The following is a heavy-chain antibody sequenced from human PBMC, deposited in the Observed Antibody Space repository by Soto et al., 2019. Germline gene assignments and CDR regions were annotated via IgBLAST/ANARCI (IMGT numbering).Heavy chain of an antibody. J-gene: IGHJ6*02. V-gene: IGHV4-61*01. D-gene: IGHD5-12*01. CDR2: IYYSGST. Sequence: SETLSLTCAGSGGYISGGYYSWSWIRQPPGKGLEWIGYIYYSGSTNYNPSLKSRVTISVDTSKNQFSLKLSSVTAADTAVYYCARGDGYNPPYYYYYGMDVWGQGTTVTVSS. CDR3: ARGDGYNPPYYYYYGMDV. CDR1: GGYISGGYYS.